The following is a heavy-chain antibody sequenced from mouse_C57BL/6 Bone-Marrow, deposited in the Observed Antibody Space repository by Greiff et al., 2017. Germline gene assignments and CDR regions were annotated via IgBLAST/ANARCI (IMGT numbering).Heavy chain of an antibody. J-gene: IGHJ4*01. CDR2: IWRGGST. CDR1: GFSLTSYG. CDR3: AKSYGSSYGAMDY. Sequence: VQLQQSGPGLVQPSQSLSITCTVSGFSLTSYGVHWVRQSPGKGLEWLGVIWRGGSTDYNAAFMSRLSITKDNSKSQVFFKMNSLQADDTAIYYCAKSYGSSYGAMDYWGHGTSVTVSS. D-gene: IGHD1-1*01. V-gene: IGHV2-5*01.